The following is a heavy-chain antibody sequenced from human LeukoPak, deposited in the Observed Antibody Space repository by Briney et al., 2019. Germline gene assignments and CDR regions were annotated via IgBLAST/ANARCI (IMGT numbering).Heavy chain of an antibody. V-gene: IGHV1-3*01. D-gene: IGHD5-18*01. J-gene: IGHJ6*02. CDR3: ARDRGTAMVPYYYYYYGMDV. CDR2: INAGNGNT. Sequence: ASVKVSCKASGFTFTSYAMHWVRQAPGQRLEWMGWINAGNGNTKYSQKFQGRVTITRDTSASTAYMELSSLRSEDTAVYYCARDRGTAMVPYYYYYYGMDVWGQGTTVTVSS. CDR1: GFTFTSYA.